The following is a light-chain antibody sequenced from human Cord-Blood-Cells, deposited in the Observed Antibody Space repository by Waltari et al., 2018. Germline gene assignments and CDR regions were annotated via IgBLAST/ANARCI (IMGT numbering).Light chain of an antibody. CDR3: QAWDRSTV. CDR2: QDS. V-gene: IGLV3-1*01. CDR1: LFGVHY. J-gene: IGLJ2*01. Sequence: LPQLHPVYPLPRKTARITFSCALFGVHYACWYQQKAGKSPVRVFCQDSKRPSGIPERFSGSNSGNTATLTSSGTQAMDETDYYCQAWDRSTVFGGGTKLTVL.